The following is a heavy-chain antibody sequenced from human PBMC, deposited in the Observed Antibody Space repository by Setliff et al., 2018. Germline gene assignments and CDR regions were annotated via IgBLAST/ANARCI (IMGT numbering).Heavy chain of an antibody. Sequence: SETLSLTCAASGGSFTYYYWTWIRQSPGKGLEWIGEINHSGSTSYNPSLKSRVTISVDTSKRQFSLKLTSVTAADTAVYYCARMSGFLYMDVWGKGTTVTVSS. V-gene: IGHV4-34*01. CDR2: INHSGST. CDR3: ARMSGFLYMDV. CDR1: GGSFTYYY. D-gene: IGHD3-3*01. J-gene: IGHJ6*03.